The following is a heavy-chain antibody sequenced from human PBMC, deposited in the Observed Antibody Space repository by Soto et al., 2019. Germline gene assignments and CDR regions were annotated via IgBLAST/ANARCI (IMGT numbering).Heavy chain of an antibody. V-gene: IGHV3-23*01. CDR1: GFNFSSYA. D-gene: IGHD1-20*01. Sequence: PGGALRLSCGASGFNFSSYAMTWVRQAPGKGLEWVSTISGTGGNTYYADSVKGRFTIPRDNSKNTEYLQMNSLRAEDTAVYYCVKAVYLLDFDYWGQGTLVTVSS. J-gene: IGHJ4*02. CDR3: VKAVYLLDFDY. CDR2: ISGTGGNT.